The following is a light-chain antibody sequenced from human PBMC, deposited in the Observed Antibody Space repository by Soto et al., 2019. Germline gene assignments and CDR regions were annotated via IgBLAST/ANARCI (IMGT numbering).Light chain of an antibody. CDR2: GAS. CDR3: HQYANSPPST. Sequence: EIVLTQSPGTLSLSPGESATLSCRASETLSSSYLAWFQQRPGQAPRLLIYGASNRATGIPDRFSGSGSRTNFSLTISRLDPEDFAVYYCHQYANSPPSTFGQGTKLEIK. CDR1: ETLSSSY. V-gene: IGKV3-20*01. J-gene: IGKJ2*01.